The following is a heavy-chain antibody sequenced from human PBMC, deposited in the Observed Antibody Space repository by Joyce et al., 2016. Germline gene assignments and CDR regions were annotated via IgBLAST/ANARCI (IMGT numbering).Heavy chain of an antibody. Sequence: VHLVQSGAEVKEPGASVKVSCKASGYTFTGFYVHWVRQAPGQGLEWMVMINTMSGGTTYAQKFQGRVTLTRDTAANTHYMELTSLTSDDTAVFYCARDLTGSDWYYFDHWGQGTLVTVSS. D-gene: IGHD6-19*01. CDR3: ARDLTGSDWYYFDH. CDR2: INTMSGGT. V-gene: IGHV1-46*01. CDR1: GYTFTGFY. J-gene: IGHJ4*02.